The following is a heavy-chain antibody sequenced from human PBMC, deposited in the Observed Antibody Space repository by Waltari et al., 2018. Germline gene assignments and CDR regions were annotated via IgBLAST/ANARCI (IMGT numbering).Heavy chain of an antibody. CDR2: ISSSSSTI. Sequence: EVQLVESGGGLVQPGGSLRLSCAASGFTFSSYSMNWVRQAPGKGLGWVSLISSSSSTIYYADSVKGRFTISRDNAKNSLYLQMNSLRAEDTAVYYCAAPPGINAEWELGYWGQGTLVTVSS. CDR3: AAPPGINAEWELGY. J-gene: IGHJ4*02. D-gene: IGHD1-26*01. CDR1: GFTFSSYS. V-gene: IGHV3-48*01.